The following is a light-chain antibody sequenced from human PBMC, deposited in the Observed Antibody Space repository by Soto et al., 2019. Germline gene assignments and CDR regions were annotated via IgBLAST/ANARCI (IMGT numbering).Light chain of an antibody. CDR3: QQYRT. V-gene: IGKV3-20*01. CDR2: EAS. J-gene: IGKJ1*01. Sequence: EIVLTQSPGTLSLSPGERATLSCRASQSVSSSSLAWYQQNPGQAPRLLIYEASSRATGIPDRFSGSGSGTDWSLSISRLEPEEFAVYYCQQYRTFGHGTK. CDR1: QSVSSSS.